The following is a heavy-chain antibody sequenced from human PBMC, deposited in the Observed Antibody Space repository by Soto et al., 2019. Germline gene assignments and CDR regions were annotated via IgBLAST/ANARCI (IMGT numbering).Heavy chain of an antibody. CDR2: ISSSGSTI. CDR3: ARGAPPFEYSSSPRGDY. V-gene: IGHV3-11*01. D-gene: IGHD6-6*01. J-gene: IGHJ4*02. CDR1: GFTFSDYY. Sequence: QVQLVESGGGLVKPGGSLRLSCADSGFTFSDYYMSWIRQAPGKGLEWGSYISSSGSTIYYADSVKGRFTISRDNAKNSLYLQMNSLRAEDTAVYYCARGAPPFEYSSSPRGDYWGQGTLVSVSS.